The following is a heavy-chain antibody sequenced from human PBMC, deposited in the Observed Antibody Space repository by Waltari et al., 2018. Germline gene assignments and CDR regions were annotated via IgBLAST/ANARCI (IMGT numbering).Heavy chain of an antibody. J-gene: IGHJ6*02. D-gene: IGHD6-13*01. CDR3: ASDMQQPYGMDV. CDR1: GGTFSSYA. CDR2: IIPSFGTA. V-gene: IGHV1-69*15. Sequence: QVQLVQSGAEVKKPGSSVKVSCKASGGTFSSYAISWVRQAPGQGLEWMGRIIPSFGTANYAQKFQGRVTITADESTSTAYMELSSLRSEDTAVYYCASDMQQPYGMDVWGQGTTVTVSS.